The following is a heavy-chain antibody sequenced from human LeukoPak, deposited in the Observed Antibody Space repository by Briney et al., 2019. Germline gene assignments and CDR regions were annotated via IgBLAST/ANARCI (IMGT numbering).Heavy chain of an antibody. V-gene: IGHV3-15*07. CDR1: GFNFHNDW. CDR3: TRDQEGSDY. CDR2: IKSEIDGGAT. Sequence: GGSLRLSCAASGFNFHNDWMNWVRQAPGKGLEWVGRIKSEIDGGATDYAAPVKGRFTLSRDDSENTVYLQMNSLKTEDTAVYYCTRDQEGSDYWGQGTLVTVSS. J-gene: IGHJ4*02.